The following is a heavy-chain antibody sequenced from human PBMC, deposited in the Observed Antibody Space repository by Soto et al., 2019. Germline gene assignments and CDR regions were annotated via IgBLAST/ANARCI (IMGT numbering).Heavy chain of an antibody. V-gene: IGHV4-34*01. CDR3: ARDSSSRVE. D-gene: IGHD6-13*01. J-gene: IGHJ4*02. CDR1: GGSFSGYY. Sequence: QVQLQQWGAGLLKPSETLSLTCAVYGGSFSGYYWSWIRQPPGKGLEWIGEINHSGSTNYNPSLKXRXTTXVDTPKNQFSLKLSSVTAADTAVYYCARDSSSRVEWGQGTLVTVSS. CDR2: INHSGST.